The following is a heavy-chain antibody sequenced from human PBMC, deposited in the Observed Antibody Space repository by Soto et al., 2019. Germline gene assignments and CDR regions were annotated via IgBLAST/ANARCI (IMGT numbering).Heavy chain of an antibody. CDR3: TRLIAGIAAREGIVGGYYGMDV. J-gene: IGHJ6*02. V-gene: IGHV3-73*02. CDR2: IRSKANSYAT. CDR1: GFTFSGSA. Sequence: EVQPVESGGGLVQPGVSLKLSCAASGFTFSGSAMHWVRQASGKGLEWVGRIRSKANSYATAYAASVKGRFTISRDDSKNTAYLQMNSLKTEDTAVYYCTRLIAGIAAREGIVGGYYGMDVWGQGTTVTVSS. D-gene: IGHD6-6*01.